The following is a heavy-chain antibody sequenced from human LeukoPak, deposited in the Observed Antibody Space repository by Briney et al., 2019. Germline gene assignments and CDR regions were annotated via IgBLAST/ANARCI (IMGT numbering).Heavy chain of an antibody. CDR2: IYASGNT. Sequence: SETLSLTCTVSGGSISSYYWSWIRQPPGKGLEWIGRIYASGNTNYNPSLKGRVTMTVDTSKNHFSLKLSSVTAADTAVYYCARRGGHAGSFDYWGQGTLVTVSS. CDR3: ARRGGHAGSFDY. CDR1: GGSISSYY. D-gene: IGHD2-15*01. J-gene: IGHJ4*02. V-gene: IGHV4-4*07.